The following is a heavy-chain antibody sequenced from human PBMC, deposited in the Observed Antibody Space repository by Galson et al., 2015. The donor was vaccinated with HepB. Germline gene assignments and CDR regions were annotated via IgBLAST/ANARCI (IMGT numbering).Heavy chain of an antibody. CDR2: IAVGSGKT. CDR1: GLTFNYSV. V-gene: IGHV1-58*01. Sequence: SVKVSCKASGLTFNYSVVQWVRQARGQPLEWVGWIAVGSGKTNYAQKLQERVTINRDLYTSTAYMELRSLRSEDTAVYYCAAGYMVFDYCGQGTVVTVSS. D-gene: IGHD3-10*01. CDR3: AAGYMVFDY. J-gene: IGHJ4*02.